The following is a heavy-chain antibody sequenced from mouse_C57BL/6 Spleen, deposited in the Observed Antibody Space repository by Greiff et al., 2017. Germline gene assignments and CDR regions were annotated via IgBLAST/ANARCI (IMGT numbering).Heavy chain of an antibody. J-gene: IGHJ3*01. V-gene: IGHV1-82*01. CDR2: LYPGDGDT. D-gene: IGHD2-1*01. CDR3: AREVGGNYEFAY. CDR1: GYAFSSSW. Sequence: VQLQQSVPELVKPGASVQISCKASGYAFSSSWMNWVKQRPGKGLEWIGLLYPGDGDTSYNGEFKGKATLTADKSSSAAYMQLSSLTSEDSAVYLCAREVGGNYEFAYWGQGDLGTVSA.